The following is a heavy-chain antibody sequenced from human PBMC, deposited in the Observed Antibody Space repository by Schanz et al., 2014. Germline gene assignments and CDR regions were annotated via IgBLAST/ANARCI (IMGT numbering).Heavy chain of an antibody. CDR1: GGSISSGSYY. CDR2: VFPNGIT. J-gene: IGHJ2*01. Sequence: QVQLQESGPGLVKPSHTLSLTCSVSGGSISSGSYYWNWIRQPAGKALAWVGRVFPNGITNYNPSLKSRVPISLDSTKNQSPLAVPSLTAADTAVYYCARDTTWRLDLWGRGTLVTVSS. D-gene: IGHD1-1*01. V-gene: IGHV4-61*02. CDR3: ARDTTWRLDL.